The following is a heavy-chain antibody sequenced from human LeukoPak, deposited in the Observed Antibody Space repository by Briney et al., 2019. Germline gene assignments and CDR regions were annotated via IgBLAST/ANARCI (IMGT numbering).Heavy chain of an antibody. D-gene: IGHD3-22*01. J-gene: IGHJ4*02. CDR1: GYTFTSYG. CDR2: ISAYNGNT. V-gene: IGHV1-18*01. CDR3: ARGSEGYYDSSGYPT. Sequence: ASVKVSCKASGYTFTSYGISWVRQAPGQGLEWMGWISAYNGNTNYAQKLQGRVTMTTDTSTSTAYMELRSLRSGDTAVYYCARGSEGYYDSSGYPTWGQGTLVTVSS.